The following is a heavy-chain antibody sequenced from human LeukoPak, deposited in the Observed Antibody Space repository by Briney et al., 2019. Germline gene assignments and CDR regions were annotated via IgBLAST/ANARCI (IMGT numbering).Heavy chain of an antibody. CDR2: ISGSGSNI. J-gene: IGHJ3*02. CDR1: GFTFSSHW. D-gene: IGHD2-15*01. V-gene: IGHV3-21*01. CDR3: ARVPLQDYNSKLLPAAFDI. Sequence: GGSLRLSCAASGFTFSSHWMNWVRQAPGKGLEWVSCISGSGSNISYADSVKGRFTTSRDNAKNSLYLQMNSLRAEDTAVYHCARVPLQDYNSKLLPAAFDIWGQRTMGTVSS.